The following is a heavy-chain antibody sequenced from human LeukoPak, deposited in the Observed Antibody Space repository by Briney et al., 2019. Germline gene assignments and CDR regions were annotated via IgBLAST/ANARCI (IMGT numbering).Heavy chain of an antibody. Sequence: GASVKVSCKASGYTFTGYYMHWVRQAPGQGREWMGRSNPNSGGTNYAQKLQGRVTMTRDTSISTAYMELSRLRSDDTAVYYCARSKAWELPNAFDIWRQGTMVTVSS. CDR2: SNPNSGGT. D-gene: IGHD1-26*01. CDR1: GYTFTGYY. J-gene: IGHJ3*02. V-gene: IGHV1-2*06. CDR3: ARSKAWELPNAFDI.